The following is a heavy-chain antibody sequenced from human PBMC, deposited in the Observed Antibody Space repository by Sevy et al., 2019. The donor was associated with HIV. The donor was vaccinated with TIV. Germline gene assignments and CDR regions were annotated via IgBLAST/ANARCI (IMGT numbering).Heavy chain of an antibody. CDR3: ARRGDYDGDYYYYYYMDV. V-gene: IGHV3-48*03. CDR2: ISSSGSTI. D-gene: IGHD4-17*01. CDR1: GFTFSSYE. Sequence: LSLTCAASGFTFSSYEMNWVRQAPGKGLEWVSYISSSGSTIYYADSVKGRFTISRDNAKNSLYLQMNSLRAEDTAVYYCARRGDYDGDYYYYYYMDVWGKGTTVTVSS. J-gene: IGHJ6*03.